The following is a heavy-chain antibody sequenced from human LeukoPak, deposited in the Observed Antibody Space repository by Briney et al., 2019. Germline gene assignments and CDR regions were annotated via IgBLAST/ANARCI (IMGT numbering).Heavy chain of an antibody. Sequence: SETLSLTCTVSGDSINSYYWTWIRQAPGKGLEWIGYIYYTGSTNYSPSLKSRVSISIDPSKNQFSLKLASVTAADTAVYYCARDPTYWGQGILVTVSS. CDR1: GDSINSYY. CDR2: IYYTGST. CDR3: ARDPTY. J-gene: IGHJ4*02. V-gene: IGHV4-59*01.